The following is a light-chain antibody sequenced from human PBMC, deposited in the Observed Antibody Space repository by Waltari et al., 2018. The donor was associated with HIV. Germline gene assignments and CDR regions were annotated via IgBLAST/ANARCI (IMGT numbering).Light chain of an antibody. Sequence: QSALTQPRSVSGSPGQSVTISCTGTSSDVGDYNSVSWYQQHPGKAPKLMIYDVSKWPSGVPDRFSGSKSGYTASLTISGLQAEDEADYYCCSYAGTYTYVFGTGTKVTVL. V-gene: IGLV2-11*01. CDR3: CSYAGTYTYV. CDR1: SSDVGDYNS. J-gene: IGLJ1*01. CDR2: DVS.